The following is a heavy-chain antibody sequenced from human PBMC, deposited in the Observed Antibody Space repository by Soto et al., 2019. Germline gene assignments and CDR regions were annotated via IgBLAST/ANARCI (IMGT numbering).Heavy chain of an antibody. V-gene: IGHV3-23*01. CDR2: ISGSGGST. Sequence: EVQLLESGGGLVQPGGSLRLSCAASGFTFSSYAMSWVRQAPGKGQEWVSAISGSGGSTYYADSVKGRFTISRDNSKNTLYLQMNSLRAEDTAVYYCAKDLGITFGGVIVLDYWGQGTLVTVSS. J-gene: IGHJ4*02. CDR1: GFTFSSYA. D-gene: IGHD3-16*02. CDR3: AKDLGITFGGVIVLDY.